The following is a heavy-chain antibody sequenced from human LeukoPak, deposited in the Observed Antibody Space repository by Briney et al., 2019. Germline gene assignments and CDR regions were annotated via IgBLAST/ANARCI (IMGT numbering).Heavy chain of an antibody. Sequence: GESLKISCKGSGYSFTSYWIGWVRQMPGKGLEWMGIIYPGDSDTRYSPSFQGQVTISADKSISTAYLQWSSLKASDTAMYYCARLSRYGSGSYYTHFDYWGQGTLVTVSS. CDR2: IYPGDSDT. V-gene: IGHV5-51*01. CDR3: ARLSRYGSGSYYTHFDY. D-gene: IGHD3-10*01. CDR1: GYSFTSYW. J-gene: IGHJ4*02.